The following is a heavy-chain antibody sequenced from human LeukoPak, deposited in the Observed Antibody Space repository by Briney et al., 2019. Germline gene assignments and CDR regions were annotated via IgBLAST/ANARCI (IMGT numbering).Heavy chain of an antibody. J-gene: IGHJ4*02. D-gene: IGHD3-10*01. CDR1: GFTFSSYA. CDR2: IIGSSGKT. V-gene: IGHV3-23*01. Sequence: GGSLRLPCAASGFTFSSYAMGWVRQAPGRGLEWVSGIIGSSGKTYYADSVKGRFTISRDNSKNTVFLQMNSLRAEDTAVYYCTKWSGFGDDWGQGTLVTVSS. CDR3: TKWSGFGDD.